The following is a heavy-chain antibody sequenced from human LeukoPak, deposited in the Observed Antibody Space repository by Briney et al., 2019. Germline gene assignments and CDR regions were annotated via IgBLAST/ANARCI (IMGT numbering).Heavy chain of an antibody. J-gene: IGHJ4*02. CDR1: GFTFSSYS. V-gene: IGHV3-23*01. CDR2: ISSSSAST. Sequence: PGGSLRLSCVASGFTFSSYSMTWVRQAPGKGLEWISSISSSSASTYYADSVKGRFTISRDNSKNTLYLQMNSLRAEDTAVYFCAKELAAPGKPLDFGGQGTLVSVSS. CDR3: AKELAAPGKPLDF. D-gene: IGHD6-13*01.